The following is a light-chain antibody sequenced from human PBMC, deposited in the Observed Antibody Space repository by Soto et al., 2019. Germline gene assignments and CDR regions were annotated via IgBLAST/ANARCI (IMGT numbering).Light chain of an antibody. CDR3: MQSPPWPPT. CDR1: QSLVYSDGNTY. J-gene: IGKJ2*01. CDR2: KVS. Sequence: DVVMTQPPLSLPVTLGQPASISCRSSQSLVYSDGNTYLSWFQQRPGQSPRRLIYKVSNRDSGGPDRFSGSGAGHAVTLIISRVDAEDAGVFYCMQSPPWPPTLGEGTKLEIK. V-gene: IGKV2-30*01.